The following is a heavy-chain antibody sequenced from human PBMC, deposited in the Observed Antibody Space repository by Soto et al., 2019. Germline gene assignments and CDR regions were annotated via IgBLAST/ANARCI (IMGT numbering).Heavy chain of an antibody. CDR1: GGTFNSHT. CDR3: AGEGVSRSLSPAWMGNHFYGLDV. CDR2: IMPMFGVT. V-gene: IGHV1-69*12. J-gene: IGHJ6*02. D-gene: IGHD1-26*01. Sequence: QVQLVQSGAEVKKPGSSVKVSCRASGGTFNSHTISWVRQAPGQGLEWMGGIMPMFGVTNYARKFQGRLTMPAKESTTTAYMGVSRLNSDDTAVYYWAGEGVSRSLSPAWMGNHFYGLDVWGQGTTVIVSS.